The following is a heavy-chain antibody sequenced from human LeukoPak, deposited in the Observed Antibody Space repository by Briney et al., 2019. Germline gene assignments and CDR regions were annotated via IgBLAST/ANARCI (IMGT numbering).Heavy chain of an antibody. J-gene: IGHJ4*02. D-gene: IGHD3-22*01. CDR3: ARGDYDSSGYYREEYSTFDY. CDR2: IYHSGST. V-gene: IGHV4-38-2*02. Sequence: PSETLSLTCTVSGYSISSGYYWGWIRQPPGKGLEWIGSIYHSGSTYYNPSLKSRVTISVDTSKNQFSLKLSSVTAADTAVYYCARGDYDSSGYYREEYSTFDYWGQGTLVTVSS. CDR1: GYSISSGYY.